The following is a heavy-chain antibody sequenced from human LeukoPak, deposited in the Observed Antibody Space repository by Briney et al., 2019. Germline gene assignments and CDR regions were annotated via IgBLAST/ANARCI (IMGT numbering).Heavy chain of an antibody. CDR2: ISGSGGGT. CDR3: ARVRDYDYVWGRREDAFDI. V-gene: IGHV3-23*01. J-gene: IGHJ3*02. CDR1: GFTFTTYA. Sequence: GGSLRLSCAASGFTFTTYAMSWVRQAPGKGLEWVSLISGSGGGTYYADSVKGRFTISRDNSKNMLYLQMNSLRAEDTAVYYCARVRDYDYVWGRREDAFDIWGQGTMVTVSS. D-gene: IGHD3-16*01.